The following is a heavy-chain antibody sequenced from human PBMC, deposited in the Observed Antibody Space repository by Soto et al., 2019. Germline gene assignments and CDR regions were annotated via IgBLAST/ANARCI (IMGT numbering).Heavy chain of an antibody. CDR1: GYTLTELS. D-gene: IGHD3-16*02. J-gene: IGHJ4*02. CDR3: ATDGGYDYIWGSYRI. CDR2: FDPEDGET. V-gene: IGHV1-24*01. Sequence: GASVKVSCKVSGYTLTELSMHWVRQAPGKGLEWMGGFDPEDGETIYAQKFQGRVTMTEDTSTDTAYMELSSLRSEDTAVYYCATDGGYDYIWGSYRIWGQGTLVTVSS.